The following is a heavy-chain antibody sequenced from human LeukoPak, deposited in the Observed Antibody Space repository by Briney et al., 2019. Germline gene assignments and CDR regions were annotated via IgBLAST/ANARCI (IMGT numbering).Heavy chain of an antibody. V-gene: IGHV4-34*01. CDR1: GGSFSGYY. Sequence: SETLSLTCAVYGGSFSGYYWSWIRQPPGKGLEWIGEINHSGSTNYNPSLESRVTISVDTSKNQFSLKLSSVTAADTAVYYCASSYYYGPGSYYPPFDYWGQGTLVTVSS. D-gene: IGHD3-10*01. J-gene: IGHJ4*02. CDR3: ASSYYYGPGSYYPPFDY. CDR2: INHSGST.